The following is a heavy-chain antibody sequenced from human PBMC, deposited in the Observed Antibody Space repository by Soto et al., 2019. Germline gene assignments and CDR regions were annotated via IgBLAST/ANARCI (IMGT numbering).Heavy chain of an antibody. CDR2: IYYSGST. CDR1: GGSSSSYY. D-gene: IGHD3-10*01. CDR3: ARRYGSFFDI. V-gene: IGHV4-59*08. J-gene: IGHJ3*02. Sequence: PSETLSLTCTVPGGSSSSYYWSWIRQPPGKGLEWIGYIYYSGSTNYNPSLKSRVTISVDTSKNQFSLKLSSVTAADTAVYYCARRYGSFFDIWGQGTMVTVSS.